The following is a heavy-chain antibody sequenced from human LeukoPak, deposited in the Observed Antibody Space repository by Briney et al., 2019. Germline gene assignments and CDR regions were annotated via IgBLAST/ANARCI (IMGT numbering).Heavy chain of an antibody. Sequence: GGSLRLSCAASGFTFSNYAMHWVRQAPGKGLEWVAFIQYDGSNKYYADSVKGRFTISRDNSKNTLYLQMNSLRAEDTAVYYCAKGFFLSYYYMDVWGKGTTVTVSS. CDR2: IQYDGSNK. V-gene: IGHV3-30*02. CDR1: GFTFSNYA. D-gene: IGHD3-3*01. J-gene: IGHJ6*03. CDR3: AKGFFLSYYYMDV.